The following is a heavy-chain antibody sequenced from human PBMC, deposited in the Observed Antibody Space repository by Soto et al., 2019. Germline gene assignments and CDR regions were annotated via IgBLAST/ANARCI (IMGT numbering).Heavy chain of an antibody. D-gene: IGHD2-2*02. J-gene: IGHJ6*02. CDR1: GGSISSYY. V-gene: IGHV4-59*08. CDR2: IYYSGST. Sequence: SETLSLTCTVSGGSISSYYWSWIRQPPGKGLEWIGYIYYSGSTNYNPSLKSRVTISVDTSKNQFSLKLSSVTAADTAVYYCARHVRGYCSSTSCFTYYYYGMDVWGQGTTVT. CDR3: ARHVRGYCSSTSCFTYYYYGMDV.